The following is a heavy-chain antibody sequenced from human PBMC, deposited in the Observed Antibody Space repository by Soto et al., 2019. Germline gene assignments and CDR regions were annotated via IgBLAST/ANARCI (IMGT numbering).Heavy chain of an antibody. J-gene: IGHJ4*02. CDR3: ARGRDGYNSY. Sequence: SATLSLTCAVYGGSFSGYYWSWIRQPPGKGLEWIGEINHSGSTNYNPSLKSRVTISVDTSKNQFSLKLSSVTAADTAVYYCARGRDGYNSYWGQGTLVTVSS. CDR2: INHSGST. V-gene: IGHV4-34*01. CDR1: GGSFSGYY. D-gene: IGHD5-12*01.